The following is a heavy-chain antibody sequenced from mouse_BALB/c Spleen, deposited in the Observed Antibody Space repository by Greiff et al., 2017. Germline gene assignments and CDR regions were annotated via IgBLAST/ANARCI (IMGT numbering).Heavy chain of an antibody. CDR3: ARRQFPYYFDY. D-gene: IGHD6-1*01. CDR2: ISYSGST. Sequence: EVKLEESGPGLVKPSQSLSLTCTVTGYSITSDYAWNWIRQFPGNKLEWMGYISYSGSTSYNPSLKSRISITRDTSKNQFFLQLNSVTTEDTATYYCARRQFPYYFDYWGQGTTLTVSS. CDR1: GYSITSDYA. J-gene: IGHJ2*01. V-gene: IGHV3-2*02.